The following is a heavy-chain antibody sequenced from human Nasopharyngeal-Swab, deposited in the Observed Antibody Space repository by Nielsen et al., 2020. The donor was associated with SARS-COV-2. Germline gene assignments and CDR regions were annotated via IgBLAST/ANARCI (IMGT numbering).Heavy chain of an antibody. CDR2: INHSGST. Sequence: LSCAVYGGSFSGYYWSWIRQPPGKGLEWIGEINHSGSTNYNPSLKSRVTISVYTSKNQFSLKLSSVTAADTAVYYCARGGTSFRRDGYLPSYYYYMDVWGKGTTVTVSS. CDR3: ARGGTSFRRDGYLPSYYYYMDV. CDR1: GGSFSGYY. D-gene: IGHD5-24*01. V-gene: IGHV4-34*01. J-gene: IGHJ6*03.